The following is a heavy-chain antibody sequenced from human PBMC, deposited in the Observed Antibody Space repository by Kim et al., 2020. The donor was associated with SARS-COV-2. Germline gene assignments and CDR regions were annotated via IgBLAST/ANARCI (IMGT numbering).Heavy chain of an antibody. V-gene: IGHV3-48*03. Sequence: GGSLRLSCSASGFTFSSDEMNWVRQAPGKGLEWVSFISSSGNPMYADSVKGRFTISRDNAKNSVYLQMNSLRVEDTAVYYCATTLSGYCSLTSCPTRQFDPWGQGILVTVSS. D-gene: IGHD2-2*01. CDR2: ISSSGNPM. CDR1: GFTFSSDE. CDR3: ATTLSGYCSLTSCPTRQFDP. J-gene: IGHJ5*02.